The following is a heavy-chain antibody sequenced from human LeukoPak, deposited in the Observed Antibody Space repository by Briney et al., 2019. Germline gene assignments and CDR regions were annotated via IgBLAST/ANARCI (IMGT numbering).Heavy chain of an antibody. CDR2: IYYSGST. V-gene: IGHV4-59*12. Sequence: SETLSLTCTVSGGSISSYYWSWIRQPPGKGLEWIGYIYYSGSTNYNPSLKSRVTISVDTSKNQFSLKLSSVTAADTAVYYCARGSGYRSGYYYWGQGTLVTVSS. CDR3: ARGSGYRSGYYY. D-gene: IGHD3-22*01. J-gene: IGHJ4*02. CDR1: GGSISSYY.